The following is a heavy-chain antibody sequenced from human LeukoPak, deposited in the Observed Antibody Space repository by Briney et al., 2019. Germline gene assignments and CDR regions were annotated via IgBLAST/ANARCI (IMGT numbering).Heavy chain of an antibody. CDR2: INHSGST. J-gene: IGHJ4*02. CDR3: ALDSSGYYYFDY. D-gene: IGHD3-22*01. Sequence: PSETLSLTCAVYGGSFSGYYWSWIRQPPGKGLEWIGEINHSGSTNYNPSLKSRVTISVDTSKNQFSLKLSSVTAADTAVYYCALDSSGYYYFDYWGQGTLVTVSS. V-gene: IGHV4-34*01. CDR1: GGSFSGYY.